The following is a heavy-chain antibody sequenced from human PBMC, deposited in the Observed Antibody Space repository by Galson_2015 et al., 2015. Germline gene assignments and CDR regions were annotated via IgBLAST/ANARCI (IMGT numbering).Heavy chain of an antibody. Sequence: SLRLSCAASGFTFSTFRMNWVRLAPGKGLEWISYISSSSSHIYYADSVKGRFTISRDNAKNSLFLQMNSLRDEDTALYYCTRDPWYVSTGYYAAFEIWGQGTMVTVSS. D-gene: IGHD3-22*01. CDR2: ISSSSSHI. V-gene: IGHV3-48*02. CDR3: TRDPWYVSTGYYAAFEI. J-gene: IGHJ3*02. CDR1: GFTFSTFR.